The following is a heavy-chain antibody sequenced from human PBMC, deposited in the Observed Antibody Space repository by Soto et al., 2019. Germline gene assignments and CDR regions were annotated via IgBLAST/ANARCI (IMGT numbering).Heavy chain of an antibody. Sequence: QVQLVQSAAEVKKPGASVKVSCKTSGYTFTSYGISWVRQAPGQGLEWMAWISTYNGNTNYAQKFLARATRTKDTSTTPAYLALRSLKSDDTAVYYCARLLFFEWFDEYRGQGTLLTLSS. CDR1: GYTFTSYG. D-gene: IGHD3-3*01. CDR3: ARLLFFEWFDEY. V-gene: IGHV1-18*04. J-gene: IGHJ4*01. CDR2: ISTYNGNT.